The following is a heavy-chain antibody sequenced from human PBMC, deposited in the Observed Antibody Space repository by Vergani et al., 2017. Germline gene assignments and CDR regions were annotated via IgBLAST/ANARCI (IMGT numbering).Heavy chain of an antibody. V-gene: IGHV1-58*01. CDR2: IVVGSGNT. Sequence: QMQLVQSGPEVKKPGTSVKVSCKASGFTFTSSAVQWVRQARGQRLEWIGWIVVGSGNTNYAQKFQERVTITRDMSTSTAYMELSSLRSEDTAVYYCAAEEAYYDSSGYYFLGYAFDIWGQGIMVTVSS. CDR3: AAEEAYYDSSGYYFLGYAFDI. CDR1: GFTFTSSA. D-gene: IGHD3-22*01. J-gene: IGHJ3*02.